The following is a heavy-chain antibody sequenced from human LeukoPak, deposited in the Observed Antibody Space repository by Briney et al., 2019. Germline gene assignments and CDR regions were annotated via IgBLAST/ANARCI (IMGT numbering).Heavy chain of an antibody. V-gene: IGHV3-48*03. J-gene: IGHJ6*04. CDR1: GFTFSSSQ. Sequence: GGSLRLSCVASGFTFSSSQMHWVRQAPGKELEWVAYISSSGIPIYADSVKGRFTISRDNAKNSLYLQMNSLRAEDTAVYYCAELGITMIGGVWGKGTTVTISS. D-gene: IGHD3-10*02. CDR3: AELGITMIGGV. CDR2: ISSSGIPI.